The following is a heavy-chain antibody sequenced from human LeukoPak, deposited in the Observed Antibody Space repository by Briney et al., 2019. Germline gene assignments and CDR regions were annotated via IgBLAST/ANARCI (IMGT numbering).Heavy chain of an antibody. Sequence: SETLSLTCTVSGVSISSGGYYWRWIRQHPGKGLEWIGYIYYSGSTYYNPSLKSRLTISVDTSKNQFSLKLSSVTAADTAVYYCASKYYYDSKFDYWGQGTLVTVSS. J-gene: IGHJ4*02. CDR3: ASKYYYDSKFDY. CDR2: IYYSGST. V-gene: IGHV4-31*03. CDR1: GVSISSGGYY. D-gene: IGHD3-22*01.